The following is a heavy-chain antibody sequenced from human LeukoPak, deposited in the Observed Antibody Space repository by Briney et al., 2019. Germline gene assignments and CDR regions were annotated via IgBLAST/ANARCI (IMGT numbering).Heavy chain of an antibody. CDR1: GFTFIIYS. CDR2: ISSISSYI. CDR3: ASAHTPMDVVPAASNCFHH. J-gene: IGHJ5*02. D-gene: IGHD2-2*01. V-gene: IGHV3-21*01. Sequence: GGSLRLSCAASGFTFIIYSMNWVCQAPGKGLECGSSISSISSYIYYADSVKGRFTISRDNAKNSLYLQMNSLRAEDPAVNYVASAHTPMDVVPAASNCFHHWGQGTLVTVSS.